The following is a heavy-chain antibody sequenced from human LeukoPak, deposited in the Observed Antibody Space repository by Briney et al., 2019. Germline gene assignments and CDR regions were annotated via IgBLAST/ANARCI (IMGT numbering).Heavy chain of an antibody. V-gene: IGHV3-30*02. J-gene: IGHJ4*02. CDR1: GFSFSNFG. D-gene: IGHD3-3*01. CDR3: ARDLGIFGDFDY. Sequence: GGSLRLSCTTSGFSFSNFGMHWVRQAPDKGLEWLAFIRHDGSNEYSADSVKGRFTISRDNSRSTLFLQMDNLRSEDTAIYYCARDLGIFGDFDYWGQGTLVVVSS. CDR2: IRHDGSNE.